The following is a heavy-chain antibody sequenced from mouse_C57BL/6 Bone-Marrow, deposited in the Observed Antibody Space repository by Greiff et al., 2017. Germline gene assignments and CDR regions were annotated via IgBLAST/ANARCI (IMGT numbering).Heavy chain of an antibody. CDR3: TRDYDYDGTFAY. CDR1: GFTFSDAW. D-gene: IGHD2-4*01. Sequence: EVKVVESGGGLVQPGGSMKLSCAASGFTFSDAWMDWVRQSPEKGLEWVAEIRNKANNHATYYAESVKGRFTISRDDSKSSVYLQMNSLRAEDTGIYYCTRDYDYDGTFAYWGQGTLVTVSA. J-gene: IGHJ3*01. V-gene: IGHV6-6*01. CDR2: IRNKANNHAT.